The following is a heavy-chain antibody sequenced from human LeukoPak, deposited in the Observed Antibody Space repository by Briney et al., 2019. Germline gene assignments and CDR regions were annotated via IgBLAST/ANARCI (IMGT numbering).Heavy chain of an antibody. Sequence: GGSLRLSCAASGFTFSGFWMTWVRQAPGKGLEWVANIERDGSKKTYVDSVKGRFTISRDNAKNSLYLQMSSLRAEDTAVYYCATAPAAADSCWGQGTLVAVSS. J-gene: IGHJ4*02. CDR3: ATAPAAADSC. D-gene: IGHD6-13*01. CDR2: IERDGSKK. CDR1: GFTFSGFW. V-gene: IGHV3-7*01.